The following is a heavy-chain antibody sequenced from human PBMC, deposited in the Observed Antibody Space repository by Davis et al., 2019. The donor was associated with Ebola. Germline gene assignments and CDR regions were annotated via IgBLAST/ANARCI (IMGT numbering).Heavy chain of an antibody. CDR2: LIPILGIA. CDR3: ATYDFWNHNWFDP. J-gene: IGHJ5*02. D-gene: IGHD3-3*01. Sequence: SVKVSCTASGGTFSSYAISCVRHPPGQGIEWMGRLIPILGIANYAQKVQGRVTITADKSTSTAYMELSSLRSEDTAVYYCATYDFWNHNWFDPWCQGTLVTVSS. V-gene: IGHV1-69*04. CDR1: GGTFSSYA.